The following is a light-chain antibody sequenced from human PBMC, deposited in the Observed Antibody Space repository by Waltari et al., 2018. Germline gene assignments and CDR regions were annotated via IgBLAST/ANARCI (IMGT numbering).Light chain of an antibody. V-gene: IGKV1-27*01. CDR3: QKYNSAPWT. Sequence: DIQMTQSPSSLSASVGDGVTITCRASQGVSNYLAWYHQKPGKVPKLLIYAASTLQSGVPSRFSGSGSGTDFTLTISSLQPEDVATYYCQKYNSAPWTFGQGTKVEIK. CDR1: QGVSNY. CDR2: AAS. J-gene: IGKJ1*01.